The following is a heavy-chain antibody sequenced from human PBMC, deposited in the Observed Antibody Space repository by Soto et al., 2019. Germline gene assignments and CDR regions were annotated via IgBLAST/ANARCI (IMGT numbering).Heavy chain of an antibody. CDR1: GYAFTSYW. CDR3: ARGYCTTSICDPWFDP. J-gene: IGHJ5*02. D-gene: IGHD2-8*01. Sequence: GESLKISGTGWGYAFTSYWIAWVRQMPGKGLEWMGIIYPGDSDTRYSPSFQGQVTISADKSITTAYLQWSSLKASDTAMYYCARGYCTTSICDPWFDPWGQGTLVTVSS. V-gene: IGHV5-51*01. CDR2: IYPGDSDT.